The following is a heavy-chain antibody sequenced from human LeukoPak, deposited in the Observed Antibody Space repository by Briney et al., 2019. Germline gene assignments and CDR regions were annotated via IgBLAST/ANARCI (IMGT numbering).Heavy chain of an antibody. Sequence: ASVKVSCKASGYTLTNYDINWVRQATGQGLEWMGWMNPNSGNTGYAQKFQGRVTMTRDMSTSTVYMELSSLRSEDTAVYYCARDRAYCSGGSCYDNWFDPWGQGTLVTVSS. CDR1: GYTLTNYD. V-gene: IGHV1-8*02. J-gene: IGHJ5*02. CDR3: ARDRAYCSGGSCYDNWFDP. CDR2: MNPNSGNT. D-gene: IGHD2-15*01.